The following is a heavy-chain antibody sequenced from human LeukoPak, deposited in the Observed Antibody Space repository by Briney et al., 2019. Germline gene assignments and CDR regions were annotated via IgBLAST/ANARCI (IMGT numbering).Heavy chain of an antibody. V-gene: IGHV3-21*01. CDR3: AREGYYYDSSGYSPFDY. D-gene: IGHD3-22*01. J-gene: IGHJ4*02. CDR2: ISSSSSYI. Sequence: GGSLRLSSAASGFTFSSYAMSWVRQAPGKGLEWVSSISSSSSYIYYADSVKGRFTISRDNAKNSLYLQMNSLRAEDTAVYYCAREGYYYDSSGYSPFDYWGQGTLVTVSS. CDR1: GFTFSSYA.